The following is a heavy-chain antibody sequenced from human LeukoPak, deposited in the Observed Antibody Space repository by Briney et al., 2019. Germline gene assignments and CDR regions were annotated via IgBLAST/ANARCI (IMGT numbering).Heavy chain of an antibody. CDR3: ARGVSSIAARWGAFDI. J-gene: IGHJ3*02. Sequence: GGSLRLSCAASGFAFSSYSMNWVRQAPGKGLEWVSSISSSSSYIYYADSVKGRFTISRDNAKNSLYLQMNSLRAEDTAVYYCARGVSSIAARWGAFDIWGQGTMVTVSS. CDR1: GFAFSSYS. CDR2: ISSSSSYI. D-gene: IGHD6-6*01. V-gene: IGHV3-21*01.